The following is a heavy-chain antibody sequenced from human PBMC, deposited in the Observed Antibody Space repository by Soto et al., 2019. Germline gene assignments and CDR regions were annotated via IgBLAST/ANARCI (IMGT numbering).Heavy chain of an antibody. V-gene: IGHV3-15*07. D-gene: IGHD6-25*01. J-gene: IGHJ4*02. CDR3: TTSIKSKVSG. CDR2: IKSKSDGGTT. CDR1: GFSFNNAW. Sequence: EVQLVESGGGLVEPGGSLRLSCAASGFSFNNAWMNWVRQAPGKGLEWVGRIKSKSDGGTTDYVAPVKGRFTISRDDSKNTLYLQMNSLKTEDTAKYYCTTSIKSKVSGWGQGTLVTVSS.